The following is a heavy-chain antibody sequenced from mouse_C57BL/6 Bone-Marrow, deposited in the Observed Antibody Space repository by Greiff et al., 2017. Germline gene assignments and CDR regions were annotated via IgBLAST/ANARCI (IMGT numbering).Heavy chain of an antibody. Sequence: EVQLQQSGPVLVKPGASVKMSCKASGYTFTDYYMTWVKQSHGKSLEWIGVINPYNGGTSYNQKLKGKSTLTVDKSSSTAYMELNSLTSEDSAVYYCARVGYYGNLDYWGQGTTLTVSS. CDR2: INPYNGGT. CDR1: GYTFTDYY. CDR3: ARVGYYGNLDY. J-gene: IGHJ2*01. V-gene: IGHV1-19*01. D-gene: IGHD2-1*01.